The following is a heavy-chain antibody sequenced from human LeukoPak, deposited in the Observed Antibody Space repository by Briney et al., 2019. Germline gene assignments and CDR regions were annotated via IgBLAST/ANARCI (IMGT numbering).Heavy chain of an antibody. CDR2: IKSKTDGGTT. V-gene: IGHV3-15*01. CDR1: GFTFSNAW. J-gene: IGHJ4*02. D-gene: IGHD3-3*01. Sequence: GGSLRLSCAASGFTFSNAWMSWVRQAPGKGLEWVGRIKSKTDGGTTDYAAPVKGRFTISRDDSKNTLYLQMKSLKTEDTAVYYCTTDIDFGVVTDYWGQGTLVTVSS. CDR3: TTDIDFGVVTDY.